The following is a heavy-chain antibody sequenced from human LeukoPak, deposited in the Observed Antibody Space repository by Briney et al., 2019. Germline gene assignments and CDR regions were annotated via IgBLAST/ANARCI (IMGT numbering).Heavy chain of an antibody. CDR1: GFTFSIYS. V-gene: IGHV3-21*01. CDR3: ARDPGSTSATDYFDY. J-gene: IGHJ4*02. D-gene: IGHD2-2*01. CDR2: ISSSSSYI. Sequence: PGGSLRLSCAASGFTFSIYSMNWVRQAPGKGLEWVSSISSSSSYIYYADSVKGRFTISRDNAKNSLYLQMNSLRAEDTAVYYCARDPGSTSATDYFDYWGQGTLVTVSS.